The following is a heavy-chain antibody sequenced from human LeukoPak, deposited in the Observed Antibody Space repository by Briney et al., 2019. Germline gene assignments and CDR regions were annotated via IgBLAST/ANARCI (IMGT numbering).Heavy chain of an antibody. Sequence: GSLRLSCAASGFPFMTYSLNWVRQAPGKGLEWVSSISTGSHYIYYADSVKGRFTISRDNAKNSLYLQMNSLRAEDTAVYYCTRDPYDSSSAIDYWGQGTLVTVSS. CDR3: TRDPYDSSSAIDY. J-gene: IGHJ4*02. CDR2: ISTGSHYI. CDR1: GFPFMTYS. V-gene: IGHV3-21*01. D-gene: IGHD6-6*01.